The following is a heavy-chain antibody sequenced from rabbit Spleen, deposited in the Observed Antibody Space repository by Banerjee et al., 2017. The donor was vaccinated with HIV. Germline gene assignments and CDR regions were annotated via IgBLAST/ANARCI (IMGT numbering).Heavy chain of an antibody. D-gene: IGHD3-1*01. CDR3: ARDGDDAGYDFFL. V-gene: IGHV1S45*01. J-gene: IGHJ4*01. CDR1: GFSFSSRYW. CDR2: IFTGSSGTT. Sequence: QEQLVESGGGLVKPEGSLKLSCTASGFSFSSRYWISWVRQAPEKGLEWIADIFTGSSGTTYYASWAKGRFTGSKTSSTTVTLQMTSLTAADTATYFCARDGDDAGYDFFLWGPGTLVTVS.